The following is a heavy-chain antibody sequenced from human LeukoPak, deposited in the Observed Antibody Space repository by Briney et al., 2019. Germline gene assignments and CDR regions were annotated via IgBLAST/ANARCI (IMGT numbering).Heavy chain of an antibody. J-gene: IGHJ4*02. V-gene: IGHV3-21*01. Sequence: GGSLRLSCAASGFTFSSYSMNWVRQAPGKGLEWVSSISSSSRYIYYADSLKGRFTISRDNAKNSLYLQMNSLRAEDTAVYYCAAQLQGYSYDKYYFDYWGQGNLVTVSS. CDR3: AAQLQGYSYDKYYFDY. CDR1: GFTFSSYS. CDR2: ISSSSRYI. D-gene: IGHD5-18*01.